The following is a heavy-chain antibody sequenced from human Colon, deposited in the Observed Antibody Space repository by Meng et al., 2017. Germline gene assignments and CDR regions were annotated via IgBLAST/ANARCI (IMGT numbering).Heavy chain of an antibody. CDR2: ITPSNGDK. CDR1: GNIFTTHH. D-gene: IGHD6-6*01. Sequence: GGERKKPGAPVKVSRVASGNIFTTHHIHWVRQAPGQGPEWMGIITPSNGDKGYAQKFQGRVTMTSDTSTSTVYMELSGLRSEDTAMYYCTREGAASARFFDKWGQGTLVTVSS. CDR3: TREGAASARFFDK. J-gene: IGHJ4*02. V-gene: IGHV1-46*01.